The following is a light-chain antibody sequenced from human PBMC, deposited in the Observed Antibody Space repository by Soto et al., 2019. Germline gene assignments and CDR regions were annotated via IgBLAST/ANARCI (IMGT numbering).Light chain of an antibody. J-gene: IGLJ2*01. CDR2: DVS. CDR1: RSDVGGYNY. V-gene: IGLV2-14*01. Sequence: QSALTQPASVSGSPGQSITISCTGTRSDVGGYNYVSWYKQRPGKAPKLVIYDVSHRPSGVSNRFFGSKSGNTASLIISGLQAEDEADYCCFSYSTSRARIFGGGTKLTVL. CDR3: FSYSTSRARI.